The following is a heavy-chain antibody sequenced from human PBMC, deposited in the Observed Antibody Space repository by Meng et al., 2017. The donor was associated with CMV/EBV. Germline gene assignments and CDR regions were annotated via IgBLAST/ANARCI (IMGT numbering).Heavy chain of an antibody. CDR2: INWNGGST. D-gene: IGHD3-22*01. CDR1: GFTFDDYG. J-gene: IGHJ4*02. CDR3: ARDQDSYYYDSSGYWDY. Sequence: ETLSLTCAASGFTFDDYGMSWVRQAPGKGLEWVSGINWNGGSTGYADSVKGRFTISRDNAKNSLYLQMNSLRAEDTALYYCARDQDSYYYDSSGYWDYWGQGTLVTVSS. V-gene: IGHV3-20*04.